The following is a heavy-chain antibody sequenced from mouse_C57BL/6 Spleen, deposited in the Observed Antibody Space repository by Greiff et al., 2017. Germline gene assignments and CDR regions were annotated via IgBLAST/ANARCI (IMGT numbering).Heavy chain of an antibody. V-gene: IGHV1-54*01. J-gene: IGHJ3*01. CDR3: ARWGYYDYGAFAY. CDR2: INPGSGGT. Sequence: QVQLQQSGAELVRPGTSVKVSCKASGYAFTNYLIEWVKQRPGQGLEWIGVINPGSGGTNYNEKFRGKATLTADKSSSTAYMQLSSLTSEDSAVYFCARWGYYDYGAFAYWGQGTLVTVSA. D-gene: IGHD2-4*01. CDR1: GYAFTNYL.